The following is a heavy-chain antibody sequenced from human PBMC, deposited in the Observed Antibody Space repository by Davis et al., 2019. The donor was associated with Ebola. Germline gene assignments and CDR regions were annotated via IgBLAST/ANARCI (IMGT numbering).Heavy chain of an antibody. V-gene: IGHV5-51*01. J-gene: IGHJ6*02. D-gene: IGHD6-19*01. CDR3: ARGWLDGMDV. Sequence: KVSCKGSGYSFTSYWIGWVRQMPGKGLEWMGIIYPGDSNTRYSPSFQGQVTISADKSITTAYLKWSSLKASDTAMYYCARGWLDGMDVWGQGTTVTVSS. CDR2: IYPGDSNT. CDR1: GYSFTSYW.